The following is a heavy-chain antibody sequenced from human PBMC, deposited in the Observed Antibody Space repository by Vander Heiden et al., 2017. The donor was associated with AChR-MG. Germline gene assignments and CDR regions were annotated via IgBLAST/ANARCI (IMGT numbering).Heavy chain of an antibody. Sequence: EVQLLESGGGLVQPGGSLRLSCAASGFTFSGYARSWVRQAPGKVLEWVSAIRGSGGSTYYADAVKGRFTISRDNSKNTLYLQMNSLRAEDTAVYHCAKDVGRSGWYEWGHWGQGTLVTVSS. CDR3: AKDVGRSGWYEWGH. J-gene: IGHJ4*02. CDR1: GFTFSGYA. D-gene: IGHD6-19*01. CDR2: IRGSGGST. V-gene: IGHV3-23*01.